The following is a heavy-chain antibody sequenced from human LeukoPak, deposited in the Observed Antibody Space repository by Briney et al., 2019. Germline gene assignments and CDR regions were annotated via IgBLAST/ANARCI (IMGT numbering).Heavy chain of an antibody. CDR1: GFTFSRYN. D-gene: IGHD1-26*01. V-gene: IGHV3-21*01. CDR2: ITSGSSYR. CDR3: ARDPYSGSYGNYYYYFMDV. J-gene: IGHJ6*03. Sequence: GGSLRLSCAASGFTFSRYNMNWVRQAPGKGLEGVSSITSGSSYRFYADSVKGRFTISRDNAKNSLYLQMNSLRAEDTAVYYCARDPYSGSYGNYYYYFMDVWGKGTTVTISS.